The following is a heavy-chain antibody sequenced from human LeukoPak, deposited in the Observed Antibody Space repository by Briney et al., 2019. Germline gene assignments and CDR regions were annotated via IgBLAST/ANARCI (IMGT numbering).Heavy chain of an antibody. Sequence: GGSLRLSCAASGFTFSDYYMSWIRQAPGKGLEWVSYISSRGSTIYYADSVKGRFTISRDNAKNSLYLQMNSLRAEDTAVYYCARHDTAMATDYGMDVWGQGTTVTVSS. V-gene: IGHV3-11*01. D-gene: IGHD5-18*01. CDR2: ISSRGSTI. J-gene: IGHJ6*02. CDR1: GFTFSDYY. CDR3: ARHDTAMATDYGMDV.